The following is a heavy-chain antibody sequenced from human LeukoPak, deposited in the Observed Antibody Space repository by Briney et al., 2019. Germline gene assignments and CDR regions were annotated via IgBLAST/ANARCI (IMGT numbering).Heavy chain of an antibody. CDR1: GYTFTSYY. V-gene: IGHV1-46*01. D-gene: IGHD1-14*01. CDR2: INPSGGST. J-gene: IGHJ6*02. CDR3: ARVRVNRYYYYGMDV. Sequence: ASVKVSCKASGYTFTSYYMRWVRQAPGQGLEWMGIINPSGGSTSYAQKFQGRVTMTRDTSTSTVYMELSSLRSEDTAVYYCARVRVNRYYYYGMDVWGQGTTVTVSS.